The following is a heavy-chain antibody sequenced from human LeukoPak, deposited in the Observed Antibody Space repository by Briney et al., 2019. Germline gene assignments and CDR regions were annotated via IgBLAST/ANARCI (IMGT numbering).Heavy chain of an antibody. J-gene: IGHJ4*02. V-gene: IGHV3-64*01. Sequence: GGSLRLSCAASGFTFSSYAMHWVRQAPGKGLEYVSAISSNGGSTYYANSVKGRFTISRDNSKNTLYLQMNSLRAEDTAVYYCAKDGQGYYDILTGYLDYWGQGALVTVSS. D-gene: IGHD3-9*01. CDR2: ISSNGGST. CDR3: AKDGQGYYDILTGYLDY. CDR1: GFTFSSYA.